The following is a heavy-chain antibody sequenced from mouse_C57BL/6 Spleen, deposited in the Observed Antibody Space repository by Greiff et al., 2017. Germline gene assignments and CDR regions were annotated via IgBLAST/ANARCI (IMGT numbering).Heavy chain of an antibody. D-gene: IGHD1-1*01. CDR1: GYTFTSYW. CDR3: ARTTTVVAGYYFDY. V-gene: IGHV1-59*01. CDR2: IDPSDSYT. J-gene: IGHJ2*01. Sequence: QVQLQQPGAELVRPGTSVKLSCKASGYTFTSYWMHWVKQRPGQGLEWIGVIDPSDSYTNYNQKFKGKATLTVDTSSSTAYIQLSSLTSEDSAVYYCARTTTVVAGYYFDYWGQGTTLTVSS.